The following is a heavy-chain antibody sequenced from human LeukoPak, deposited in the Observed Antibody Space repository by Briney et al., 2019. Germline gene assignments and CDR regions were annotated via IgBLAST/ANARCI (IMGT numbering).Heavy chain of an antibody. Sequence: SETLSLTCAVYGGSFSGYYWSWIRQPPGKGLEWMGEINHSGSTNYNPSLKSRVTISVDTSKNQFSLKLSSVTAADTAVYYCARSGWYSLDYWGQGTLVTV. D-gene: IGHD6-19*01. CDR2: INHSGST. CDR3: ARSGWYSLDY. CDR1: GGSFSGYY. J-gene: IGHJ4*02. V-gene: IGHV4-34*01.